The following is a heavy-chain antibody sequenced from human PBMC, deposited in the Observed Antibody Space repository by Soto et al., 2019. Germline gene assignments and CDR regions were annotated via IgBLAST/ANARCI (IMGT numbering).Heavy chain of an antibody. J-gene: IGHJ2*01. V-gene: IGHV3-7*01. CDR2: IKQDGSEK. D-gene: IGHD2-21*01. CDR3: AREGCGGDCRYWYFDL. Sequence: PGGSLRLSCAASGFTFSNFWMSWVRQAQGKGLEWVANIKQDGSEKYYVDSVKGRFTISRDNAKNSLYLQVNSLRAEDTAAYYCAREGCGGDCRYWYFDLWGRGTLVTVSS. CDR1: GFTFSNFW.